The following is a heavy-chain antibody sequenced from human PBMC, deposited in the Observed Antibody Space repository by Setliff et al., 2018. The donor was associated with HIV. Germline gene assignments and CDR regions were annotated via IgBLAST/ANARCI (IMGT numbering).Heavy chain of an antibody. CDR1: GGTFSGYA. CDR2: IIPIFGTA. Sequence: SVKVSCKASGGTFSGYAISWVRQAPGQGLEWMGGIIPIFGTANYAQKFQGRVTITADESTSTAYMELSSLRSEDTAMYYCARNPRIAVAGTDHYYYMDVWGKGTTVTVSS. CDR3: ARNPRIAVAGTDHYYYMDV. V-gene: IGHV1-69*13. D-gene: IGHD6-19*01. J-gene: IGHJ6*03.